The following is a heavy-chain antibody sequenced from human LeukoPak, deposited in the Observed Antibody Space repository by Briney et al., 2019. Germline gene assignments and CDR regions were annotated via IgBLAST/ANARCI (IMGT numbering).Heavy chain of an antibody. V-gene: IGHV3-74*01. J-gene: IGHJ3*02. Sequence: PGGSLRLSCAVSGFTFSSYWMHWVRHALGKGLVWVSRINSDGGSTSYADSVKGRFTISRDNAKNTLYLQMNSLRAEDTAVYYCARDGTMGRLKDAFDIWGQGTMVTVSS. CDR3: ARDGTMGRLKDAFDI. CDR2: INSDGGST. CDR1: GFTFSSYW. D-gene: IGHD3-10*01.